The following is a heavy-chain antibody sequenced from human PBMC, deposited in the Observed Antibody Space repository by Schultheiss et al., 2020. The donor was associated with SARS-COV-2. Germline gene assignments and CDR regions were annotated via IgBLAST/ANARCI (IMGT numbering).Heavy chain of an antibody. V-gene: IGHV3-NL1*01. CDR2: ISGSGGST. CDR3: ARDIIAVASKSLLWGFFDY. CDR1: GFTFSSYG. Sequence: GESLKISCAASGFTFSSYGMHWVRQAPGKGLEWVSAISGSGGSTYYADSVKGRFTISRDNSKNTLYLQMNSLRAEDTAVYYCARDIIAVASKSLLWGFFDYWGQGTLVTVSS. J-gene: IGHJ4*02. D-gene: IGHD6-19*01.